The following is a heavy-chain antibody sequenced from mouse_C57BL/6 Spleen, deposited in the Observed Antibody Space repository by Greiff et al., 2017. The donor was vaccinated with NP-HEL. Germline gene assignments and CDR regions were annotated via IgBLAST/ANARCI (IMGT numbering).Heavy chain of an antibody. CDR2: IYPGDGDT. V-gene: IGHV1-80*01. CDR1: GYAFSSYW. D-gene: IGHD1-1*01. Sequence: QVQLKESGAELVKPGASVKISCKASGYAFSSYWMNWVKQRPGKGLEWIGQIYPGDGDTNYNGKFKGKATLTADKSSSTAYMQLSSLTSEDSAVYCCARGYYYGVAAWCAYWGQGTLVTVSA. J-gene: IGHJ3*01. CDR3: ARGYYYGVAAWCAY.